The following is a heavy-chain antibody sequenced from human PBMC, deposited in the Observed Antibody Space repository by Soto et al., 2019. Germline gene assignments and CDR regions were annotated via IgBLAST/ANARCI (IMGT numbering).Heavy chain of an antibody. V-gene: IGHV3-30-3*01. Sequence: GWSLRLSGAASGFTFSSYAMHWVRQAPGKGLEWVAVISYDGSNKYYADSVKGRFTISRDNSKNTLYLQMNSLRAEHTAVYYCARLIAIAVAGPLDYSGQGTLVTVPS. D-gene: IGHD6-19*01. CDR3: ARLIAIAVAGPLDY. CDR2: ISYDGSNK. CDR1: GFTFSSYA. J-gene: IGHJ4*02.